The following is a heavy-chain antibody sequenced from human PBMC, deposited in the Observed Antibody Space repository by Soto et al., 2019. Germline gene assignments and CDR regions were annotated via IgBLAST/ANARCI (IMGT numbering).Heavy chain of an antibody. CDR1: GGTFNSYS. CDR2: IIPMSGRP. Sequence: QVQLVQSGAEVKTPGSSVKVSCKASGGTFNSYSIDWVRQAHGQGFEWMGGIIPMSGRPNYAQRFQGRVTFSADKSTNTVYMEVNSLNHEDTAGDYCTRRGRQSANWFDPWGQGTLVTVSS. J-gene: IGHJ5*02. V-gene: IGHV1-69*06. CDR3: TRRGRQSANWFDP.